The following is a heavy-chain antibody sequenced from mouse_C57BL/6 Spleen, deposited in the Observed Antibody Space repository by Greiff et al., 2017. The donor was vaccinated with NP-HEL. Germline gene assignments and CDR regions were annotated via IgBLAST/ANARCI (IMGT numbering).Heavy chain of an antibody. V-gene: IGHV1-82*01. CDR2: IYPGDGDT. CDR3: ASLQSDYYGSDYFDY. Sequence: QVQLQQSGPELVKPGASVKISCKASGYAFSSSWMNWVKQRPGKGLEWIGRIYPGDGDTNYNGKFKGKATLTADKSSSTAYMQLSSLTSEDSAVYFCASLQSDYYGSDYFDYWGQGTTLTVSS. CDR1: GYAFSSSW. J-gene: IGHJ2*01. D-gene: IGHD1-1*01.